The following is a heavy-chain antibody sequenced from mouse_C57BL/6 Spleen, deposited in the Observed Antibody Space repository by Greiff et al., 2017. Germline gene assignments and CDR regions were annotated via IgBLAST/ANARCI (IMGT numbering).Heavy chain of an antibody. J-gene: IGHJ1*03. Sequence: VQLQQSGPELVKPGASVKISCKASGYAFSSSWMHWVKQRPGQGLEWIGRIYPGDGYTNYNGKFKGKATLTADKSSSTAYMQLSSLTSEDSAVYFCGREGGRGDFDVWGKGTTVTVSS. CDR3: GREGGRGDFDV. V-gene: IGHV1-82*01. CDR2: IYPGDGYT. CDR1: GYAFSSSW.